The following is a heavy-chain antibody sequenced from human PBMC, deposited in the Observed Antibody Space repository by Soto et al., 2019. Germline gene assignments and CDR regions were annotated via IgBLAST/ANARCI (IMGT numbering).Heavy chain of an antibody. V-gene: IGHV3-33*01. D-gene: IGHD6-6*01. CDR2: IWFDGSNK. Sequence: QVQLVESGGGVVQPGRSLRLSCEASGFTFSSYGMHWVRQAPGKGLEWVAVIWFDGSNKYYTDSVKGRFTDSRDNSQNTLFLQMNSLRDEDTAVYYCTRGSMARGGEYSFDYWGQGTLVTVSS. CDR3: TRGSMARGGEYSFDY. J-gene: IGHJ4*02. CDR1: GFTFSSYG.